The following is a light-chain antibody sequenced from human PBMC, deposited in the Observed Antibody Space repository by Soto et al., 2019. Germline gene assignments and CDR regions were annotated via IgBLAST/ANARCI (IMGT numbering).Light chain of an antibody. J-gene: IGLJ2*01. Sequence: QSVLTQPPSASGSPGQSVTISCTGTSSDVGRFNYVSWYQQHPGKAPKLMIYEVNKRPSGVPDRFSGSKSGNTASLTVSGLQGEDEADYYCSSYAGNDNLVFGGGTKLTVL. CDR3: SSYAGNDNLV. CDR1: SSDVGRFNY. V-gene: IGLV2-8*01. CDR2: EVN.